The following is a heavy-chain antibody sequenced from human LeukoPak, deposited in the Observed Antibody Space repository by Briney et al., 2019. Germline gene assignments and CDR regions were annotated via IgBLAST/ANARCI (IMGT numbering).Heavy chain of an antibody. J-gene: IGHJ4*02. V-gene: IGHV3-23*01. CDR2: ISGSGGST. CDR3: ARHIVATIHGEGYFDY. CDR1: GFSFSTYA. D-gene: IGHD5-12*01. Sequence: GGSLRLSCAASGFSFSTYAMSWVRQAPGKGLEWVSAISGSGGSTYYADSVKGRFTISRDNSKNTLYLQMSSLRVEDTAVYFCARHIVATIHGEGYFDYWGQGTLVTVSA.